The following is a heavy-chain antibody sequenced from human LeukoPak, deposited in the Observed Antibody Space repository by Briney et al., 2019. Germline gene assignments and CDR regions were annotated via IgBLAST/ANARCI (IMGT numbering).Heavy chain of an antibody. Sequence: PGGSLRLSCAASGFMFSDYWMSWVRQAPGKGLEWVAVISYDGSNKYYADSVKGRFTISRDNSKNTLYLQMNSLRAEDTAVYYCARVRCSSTSCYSYYYYYGMDVWGQGTTVTVSS. CDR2: ISYDGSNK. J-gene: IGHJ6*02. CDR3: ARVRCSSTSCYSYYYYYGMDV. D-gene: IGHD2-2*01. CDR1: GFMFSDYW. V-gene: IGHV3-30-3*01.